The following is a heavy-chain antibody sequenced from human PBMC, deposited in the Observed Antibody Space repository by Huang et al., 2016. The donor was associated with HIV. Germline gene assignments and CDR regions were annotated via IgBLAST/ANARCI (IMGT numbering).Heavy chain of an antibody. CDR1: GYTFTSYG. V-gene: IGHV1-18*01. J-gene: IGHJ3*02. Sequence: QVQLVQSGVEVKKPGASVKVSCKASGYTFTSYGISWVRQAPGQGLEWMGRFSAYKCVTNYAKNVQGRVTMTTDTSTSTGYMELRSLRSDDTAVYYCARDSPLLGVVIVVVPTAPNAFDIWGQGTMVTVSS. D-gene: IGHD2-2*01. CDR2: FSAYKCVT. CDR3: ARDSPLLGVVIVVVPTAPNAFDI.